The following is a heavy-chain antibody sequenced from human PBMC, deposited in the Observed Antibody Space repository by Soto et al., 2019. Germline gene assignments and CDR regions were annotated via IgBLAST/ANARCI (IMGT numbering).Heavy chain of an antibody. J-gene: IGHJ6*02. Sequence: GGSLRLSCAASGFTFSSYAMHWVRQAPGKGLEWVAVISYDGSNKYYADSVKGRFTISRDNSKNTLYLQMNSLRAEDTAVYYCARGDRGGYYRYYYYYGMDVWGQGTTVTVSS. CDR3: ARGDRGGYYRYYYYYGMDV. D-gene: IGHD3-3*01. V-gene: IGHV3-30-3*01. CDR1: GFTFSSYA. CDR2: ISYDGSNK.